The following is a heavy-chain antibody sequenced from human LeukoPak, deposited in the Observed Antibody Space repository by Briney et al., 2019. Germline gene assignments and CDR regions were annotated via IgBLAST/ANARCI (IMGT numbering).Heavy chain of an antibody. V-gene: IGHV4-4*02. CDR1: GFSFSDAW. CDR3: ARLSSSWYQDWYFDL. D-gene: IGHD6-13*01. J-gene: IGHJ2*01. CDR2: INHSGST. Sequence: GSLRPSCAASGFSFSDAWMSWVRQPPGKGLEWIGEINHSGSTNYNPSLKSRVTISVDTSKNQFSLKLSSVTAADTAVHYCARLSSSWYQDWYFDLWGRGTLVTVSS.